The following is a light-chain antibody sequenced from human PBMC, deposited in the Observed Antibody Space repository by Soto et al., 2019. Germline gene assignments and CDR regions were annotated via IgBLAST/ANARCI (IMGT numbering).Light chain of an antibody. Sequence: QAVVTQPPSLSGAPGQNIIISCTGGGSNIGAGFDVHWYQQLPGTAPKLLIYGNTNRPSGVPDRFSGSKSGTSASLVITGLHAEDESDYYCQSYDTGLSGPVVFGGGTKLTVL. J-gene: IGLJ2*01. CDR2: GNT. CDR1: GSNIGAGFD. V-gene: IGLV1-40*01. CDR3: QSYDTGLSGPVV.